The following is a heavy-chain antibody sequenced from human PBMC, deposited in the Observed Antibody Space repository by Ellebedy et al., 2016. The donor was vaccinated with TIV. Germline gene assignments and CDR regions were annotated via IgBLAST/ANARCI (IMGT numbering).Heavy chain of an antibody. CDR2: LSPDGRGT. CDR1: EFTFSSYW. CDR3: ATGPYSYGWGY. V-gene: IGHV3-74*01. J-gene: IGHJ4*02. D-gene: IGHD5-18*01. Sequence: PGGSLRLSCAASEFTFSSYWIHWVRQTPGKGLVWVSRLSPDGRGTSYADSVTGRFTISRDNAKNTMYLQMNSLRAEDTAVYYCATGPYSYGWGYWGQGTLVTVSS.